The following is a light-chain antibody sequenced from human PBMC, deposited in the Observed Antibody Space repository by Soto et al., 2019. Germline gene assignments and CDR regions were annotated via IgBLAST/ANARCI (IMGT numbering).Light chain of an antibody. J-gene: IGKJ4*01. CDR2: AAS. V-gene: IGKV1-39*01. CDR3: QQIYSAPLT. CDR1: QSITTY. Sequence: DIQITQSPSSLSASLGYRVTITCRASQSITTYLNWYRQKPGKAPKLLIYAASSLQSGVPSRFSGSGSETEFTLSTSSLQPEDFATYFCQQIYSAPLTFGGGTKVDIK.